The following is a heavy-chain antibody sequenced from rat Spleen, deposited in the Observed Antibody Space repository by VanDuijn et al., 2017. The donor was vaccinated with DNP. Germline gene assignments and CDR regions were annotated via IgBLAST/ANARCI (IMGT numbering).Heavy chain of an antibody. CDR2: ISYSGST. J-gene: IGHJ2*01. CDR3: ARWVWYFDY. CDR1: GYSIARNY. V-gene: IGHV3-1*01. Sequence: EVQLQESGPGLVKPSQSLSLTCSVTGYSIARNYGGWVRQFPGNKMEWIGHISYSGSTTYNPSLNGRISITRDTSKNHFFLQLNSVTTEDTATYYCARWVWYFDYWGQGVMVTVSS.